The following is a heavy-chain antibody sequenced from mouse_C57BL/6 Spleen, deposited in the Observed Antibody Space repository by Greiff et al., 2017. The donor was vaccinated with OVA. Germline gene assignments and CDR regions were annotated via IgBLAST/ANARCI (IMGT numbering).Heavy chain of an antibody. D-gene: IGHD1-1*01. CDR1: GYTFTDYY. Sequence: VQLQQSGPELVKPGASVKISCKASGYTFTDYYMNWVKQSHGKSLEWIGDINPNNGGTSYNQKLKGKATLTVDKSSSTAYMELRSLTSEDSAVYYCARDYGSSYFDYWGQGTTLTVSS. V-gene: IGHV1-26*01. CDR2: INPNNGGT. J-gene: IGHJ2*01. CDR3: ARDYGSSYFDY.